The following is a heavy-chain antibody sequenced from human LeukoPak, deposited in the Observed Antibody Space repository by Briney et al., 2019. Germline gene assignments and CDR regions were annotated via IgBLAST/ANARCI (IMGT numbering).Heavy chain of an antibody. D-gene: IGHD3-22*01. CDR1: GFTVSSKY. CDR2: IYSGGST. CDR3: ARAHYDSSGYYDY. V-gene: IGHV3-53*01. Sequence: GGSLRLSCAASGFTVSSKYMSWVRQAPGKGLEWVSVIYSGGSTYYSDSVKGRFTISIDNSKNTLYLQMNSLRAEDTAVYYCARAHYDSSGYYDYWGQGTLVTVSS. J-gene: IGHJ4*02.